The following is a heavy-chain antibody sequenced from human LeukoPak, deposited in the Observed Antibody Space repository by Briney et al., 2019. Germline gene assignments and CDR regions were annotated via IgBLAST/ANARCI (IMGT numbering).Heavy chain of an antibody. V-gene: IGHV3-21*01. CDR3: ARGSAAAGTDFEY. J-gene: IGHJ4*02. CDR1: GFTFSTYS. D-gene: IGHD6-13*01. CDR2: ISSRSSYI. Sequence: GGSLRLSCAASGFTFSTYSMNWVRQAPGKGLEWVSSISSRSSYIYYADSVKGRFTISRDNAKNSLHLQVNSLRAEDTALYYCARGSAAAGTDFEYWGQGTLVTVSS.